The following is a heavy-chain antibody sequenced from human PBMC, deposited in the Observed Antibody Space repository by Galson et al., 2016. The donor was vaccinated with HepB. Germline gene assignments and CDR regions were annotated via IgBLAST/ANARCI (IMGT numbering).Heavy chain of an antibody. CDR2: ISWDSGSI. J-gene: IGHJ4*02. CDR1: GFTFDDYS. Sequence: SLRLSCAASGFTFDDYSMHWVRLAPGKGLECVSTISWDSGSIGYADSVKGRFTISRDNANNSLSLQIPSLRTEDTAFYYYAKLVTQYSYGHYTFDYWGQGTLVTVSS. V-gene: IGHV3-9*01. D-gene: IGHD5-18*01. CDR3: AKLVTQYSYGHYTFDY.